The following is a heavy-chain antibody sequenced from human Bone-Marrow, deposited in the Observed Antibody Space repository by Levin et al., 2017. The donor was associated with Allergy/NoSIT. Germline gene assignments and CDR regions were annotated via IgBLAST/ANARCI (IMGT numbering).Heavy chain of an antibody. D-gene: IGHD5-12*01. Sequence: LSLTCAASGFTFSSYEMNWVRQAPGKGLEWVSFISSSGRTIYYADSVKGRFIISRDNAKNSLFLQMNSLKPEDTAVYYCARDTLRIVALSNYFDQWGQGTLVTVSS. V-gene: IGHV3-48*03. J-gene: IGHJ4*02. CDR2: ISSSGRTI. CDR1: GFTFSSYE. CDR3: ARDTLRIVALSNYFDQ.